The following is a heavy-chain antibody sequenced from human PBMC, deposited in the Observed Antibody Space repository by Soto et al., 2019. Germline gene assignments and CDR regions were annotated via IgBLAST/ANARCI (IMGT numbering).Heavy chain of an antibody. Sequence: GASVKVSCKASGYSFTSYAMHWVRQAPGQRLDWMGWINAGDGNTKYSQKFQGRVTITRDTSASTAYMELSSLRSEDTAVYYCARDLSSSIDYWGQGTLVTVSS. J-gene: IGHJ4*02. V-gene: IGHV1-3*01. CDR3: ARDLSSSIDY. CDR2: INAGDGNT. D-gene: IGHD6-6*01. CDR1: GYSFTSYA.